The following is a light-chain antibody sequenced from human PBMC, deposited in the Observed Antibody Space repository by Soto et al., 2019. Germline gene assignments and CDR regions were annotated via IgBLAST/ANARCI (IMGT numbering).Light chain of an antibody. CDR1: QSVSSY. J-gene: IGKJ4*01. V-gene: IGKV3-11*01. Sequence: ESSTRCSRASQSVSSYLAWYQQKPGQAPRLLIYDASNRATGIPARFSGSGSRTTISLSGRSIPAEPLSVYMRHPAHRLGNFAGGTKVDIK. CDR2: DAS. CDR3: HPAHRLGN.